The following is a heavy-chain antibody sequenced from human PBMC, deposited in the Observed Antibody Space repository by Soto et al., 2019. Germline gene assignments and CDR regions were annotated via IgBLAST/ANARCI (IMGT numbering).Heavy chain of an antibody. CDR1: GYTFTTYG. D-gene: IGHD3-16*01. Sequence: QVQLVQSGAEVRKPGASVKVSCKASGYTFTTYGISWVRQAPGQGLEWMGWISGYNGHTKYAQKFQVRVTMTTDTATSTGYREVRSLRSDGTAVYYCAREGEMPYYYYGLDVWGQGTTVTVSS. V-gene: IGHV1-18*01. J-gene: IGHJ6*02. CDR2: ISGYNGHT. CDR3: AREGEMPYYYYGLDV.